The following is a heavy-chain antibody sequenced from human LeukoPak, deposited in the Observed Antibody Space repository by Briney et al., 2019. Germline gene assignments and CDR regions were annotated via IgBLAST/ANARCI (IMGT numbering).Heavy chain of an antibody. V-gene: IGHV3-23*01. CDR3: AKDGQWLGEKGYGMDV. CDR2: ISGSGGST. Sequence: PGRSLRLSCAASGFTFSSYAMSWVRQAPGKGLEWVSAISGSGGSTYYADSVKGRFTISRDNSKNTLYLQMNSLRAEDTAVYYCAKDGQWLGEKGYGMDVWGQGTTVTVSS. D-gene: IGHD6-19*01. CDR1: GFTFSSYA. J-gene: IGHJ6*02.